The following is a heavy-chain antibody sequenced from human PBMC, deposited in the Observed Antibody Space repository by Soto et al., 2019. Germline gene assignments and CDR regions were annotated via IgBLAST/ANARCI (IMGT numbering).Heavy chain of an antibody. Sequence: ASVKVSCKASGYTFTSYGISWVRQAPGQGLEWMGWISAYNGNTNYAQKLQGRVTMTTDTSTSTAYMELRSLRSDDTAVYYCARDGVWYYYDSSGYTNNWFDPCGQGTLVTVSS. CDR2: ISAYNGNT. CDR3: ARDGVWYYYDSSGYTNNWFDP. J-gene: IGHJ5*02. D-gene: IGHD3-22*01. CDR1: GYTFTSYG. V-gene: IGHV1-18*01.